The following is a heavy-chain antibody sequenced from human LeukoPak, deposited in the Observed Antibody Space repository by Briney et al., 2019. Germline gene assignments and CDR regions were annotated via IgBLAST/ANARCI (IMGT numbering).Heavy chain of an antibody. CDR1: GGSFSGYY. D-gene: IGHD2-2*02. Sequence: SETLSLTCAVYGGSFSGYYWSWIRQPPGKGLEWIGEINHSGSTNYNPSLKSRVTISVDTSKNQFSLKLSSVTAADTAVYYCARGSGIVVVPAAIGCYYYGMDVWGQGTTVTVSS. CDR3: ARGSGIVVVPAAIGCYYYGMDV. CDR2: INHSGST. V-gene: IGHV4-34*01. J-gene: IGHJ6*02.